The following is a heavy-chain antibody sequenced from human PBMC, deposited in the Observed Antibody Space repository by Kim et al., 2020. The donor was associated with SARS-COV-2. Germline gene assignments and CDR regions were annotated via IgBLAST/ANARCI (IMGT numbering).Heavy chain of an antibody. J-gene: IGHJ4*02. CDR3: ASGYSYGYPDY. V-gene: IGHV3-74*01. Sequence: GGSLRLSCAASGFTFSSYWMHWVRQAPGKGLVWVSRINSDGSSTSYADSVKGRFTISRDNAKNTLYLQMNSLRAEDTAVYYCASGYSYGYPDYWGQGTLVTVSS. CDR1: GFTFSSYW. D-gene: IGHD5-18*01. CDR2: INSDGSST.